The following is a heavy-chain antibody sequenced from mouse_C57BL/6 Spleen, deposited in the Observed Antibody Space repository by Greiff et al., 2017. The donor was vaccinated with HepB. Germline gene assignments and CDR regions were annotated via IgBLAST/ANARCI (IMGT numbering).Heavy chain of an antibody. V-gene: IGHV5-9*01. CDR1: GFTFSSYT. J-gene: IGHJ3*01. CDR3: ARGGYDGYFEGFAY. D-gene: IGHD2-3*01. CDR2: ISGGGGNT. Sequence: EVHLVESGGGLVKPGGSLKLSCAASGFTFSSYTMSWVRQTPEKRLEWVATISGGGGNTYYPDSVKGRFTISRDNAKNTLYLQMSSLRSEDTALYYCARGGYDGYFEGFAYWGQGTLVTVSA.